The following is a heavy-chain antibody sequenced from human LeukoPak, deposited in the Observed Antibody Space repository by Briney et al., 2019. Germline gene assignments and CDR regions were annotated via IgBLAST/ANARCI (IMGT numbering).Heavy chain of an antibody. V-gene: IGHV1-2*02. CDR2: INPNSGGT. CDR1: GYTFTIYG. J-gene: IGHJ4*02. Sequence: ASVTVSFTGSGYTFTIYGISWVRQAPGQGLEGMGWINPNSGGTNYSQKFQGRVTITRDTAISTAYMELRRLRSDDTAVYFFANATFDSWGQGTLVTVSS. CDR3: ANATFDS.